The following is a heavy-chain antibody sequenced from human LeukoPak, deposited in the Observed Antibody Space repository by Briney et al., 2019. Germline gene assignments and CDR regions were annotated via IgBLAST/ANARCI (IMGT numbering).Heavy chain of an antibody. CDR3: ARESYSSGWYKDY. CDR1: GGSISSYY. J-gene: IGHJ4*02. V-gene: IGHV4-4*07. Sequence: PSETLSLTCTVSGGSISSYYWSWIRQPAGKGLEWVGRIYSSGSTNYNPSLKSRVTMSVDTSKNQFSLNLSSLTAADTAFYYCARESYSSGWYKDYWRQGILVTVSS. D-gene: IGHD6-19*01. CDR2: IYSSGST.